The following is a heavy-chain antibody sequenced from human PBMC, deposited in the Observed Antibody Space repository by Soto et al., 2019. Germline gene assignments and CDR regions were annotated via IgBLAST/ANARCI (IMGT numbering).Heavy chain of an antibody. CDR3: ARAYYDILTGYHRSYFDY. CDR2: IYWNDDK. D-gene: IGHD3-9*01. J-gene: IGHJ4*02. CDR1: GFSLSTSGVG. Sequence: SGPTLVNPTQTLTLTCTLSGFSLSTSGVGVGWIRQPPGKALEWHAVIYWNDDKRYSPSLKSRLTITKDTSKNQVVLIMTNMDPVDTATYYCARAYYDILTGYHRSYFDYWGQGTLVTV. V-gene: IGHV2-5*01.